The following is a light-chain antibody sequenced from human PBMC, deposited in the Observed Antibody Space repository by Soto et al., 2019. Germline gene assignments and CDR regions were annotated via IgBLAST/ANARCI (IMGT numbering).Light chain of an antibody. V-gene: IGKV3-20*01. J-gene: IGKJ1*01. CDR3: QQYDTSPRT. CDR2: AAS. CDR1: QSVSNY. Sequence: EIVLTQSPATLSLSPGERATLSCRASQSVSNYLAWYRQKPGQAPRILIYAASSRATGVPDRFSGSGSGTDFSLTISRLEPEDFAVYYCQQYDTSPRTFGQGTKVDIK.